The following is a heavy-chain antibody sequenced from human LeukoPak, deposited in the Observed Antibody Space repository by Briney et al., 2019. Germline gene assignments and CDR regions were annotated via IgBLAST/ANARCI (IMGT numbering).Heavy chain of an antibody. D-gene: IGHD2-2*01. CDR3: TRGAGYGDIVIVPAGI. CDR1: GFTFSSYS. CDR2: INHRGST. J-gene: IGHJ4*02. V-gene: IGHV4-34*01. Sequence: PGGSLRLSCAASGFTFSSYSMNWIRQPPGKGLEWIGEINHRGSTNYNPSLKSRVTMSVDTSKKQFSLKLSSVTAADTAVYYCTRGAGYGDIVIVPAGIWGQGTLVTVSS.